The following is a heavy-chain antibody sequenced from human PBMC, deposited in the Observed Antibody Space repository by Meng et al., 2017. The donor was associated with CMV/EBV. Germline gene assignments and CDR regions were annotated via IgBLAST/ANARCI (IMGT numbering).Heavy chain of an antibody. CDR2: IIPSSGST. Sequence: ASVKVSCNTSGYTFTRFHMHWVRQAPGQGLEWMGKIIPSSGSTTSAPRFQGRVTMTRDTSTSTVYMELKSLSSEDTAVYSCARAYGDYVFDYWGQGTLVTVSS. D-gene: IGHD4-17*01. CDR3: ARAYGDYVFDY. CDR1: GYTFTRFH. J-gene: IGHJ4*02. V-gene: IGHV1-46*01.